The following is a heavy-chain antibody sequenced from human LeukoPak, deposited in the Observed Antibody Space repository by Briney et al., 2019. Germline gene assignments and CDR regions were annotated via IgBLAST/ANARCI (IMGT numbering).Heavy chain of an antibody. CDR2: IYYSGST. CDR1: GGSISSSSYY. CDR3: AVVSRSFGDFDY. V-gene: IGHV4-39*01. D-gene: IGHD3-10*01. J-gene: IGHJ4*02. Sequence: PSETLSLTCTVSGGSISSSSYYWGWIRQPPGKGLEWIGSIYYSGSTYYNPSLKSRVTISVDTSKNQFSLKLSSVTAADTAVYYCAVVSRSFGDFDYWGQGTLVTVSS.